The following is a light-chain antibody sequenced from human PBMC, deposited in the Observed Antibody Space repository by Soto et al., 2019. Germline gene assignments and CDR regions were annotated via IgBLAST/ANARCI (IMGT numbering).Light chain of an antibody. Sequence: QPVLTQSPSASASLGASVKLTCTLSSGHSSYAIAWHQQQPEKGPRFLMNLKGDGSHNKGDGIPDRFSGSSSGAERHLTISSLQSEDEADYYCQTWGSGNVVFGGGTKLTVL. CDR2: LKGDGSH. CDR1: SGHSSYA. V-gene: IGLV4-69*01. CDR3: QTWGSGNVV. J-gene: IGLJ2*01.